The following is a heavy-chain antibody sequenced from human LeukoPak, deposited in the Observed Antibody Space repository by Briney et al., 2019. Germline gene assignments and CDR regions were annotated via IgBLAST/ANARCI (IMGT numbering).Heavy chain of an antibody. CDR1: GFTFSSYA. CDR2: ISGSGGST. V-gene: IGHV3-23*01. CDR3: VGVLTGYSSPYYFDY. Sequence: GGSLRLSCAASGFTFSSYAMSWVRQAPGKGLEWVSAISGSGGSTYYADSVKGRFTISRDNSKNTLYLQMNSLRAEDTAVYYCVGVLTGYSSPYYFDYWGQGTLVTVSS. D-gene: IGHD3-9*01. J-gene: IGHJ4*02.